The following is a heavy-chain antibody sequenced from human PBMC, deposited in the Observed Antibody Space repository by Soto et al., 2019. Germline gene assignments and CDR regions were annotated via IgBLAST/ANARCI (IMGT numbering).Heavy chain of an antibody. V-gene: IGHV1-46*01. D-gene: IGHD3-22*01. Sequence: EASVKVSCKASGYTFTSYYMHWARQAPAQGLEWMGIINPSGGSTRYAQKFQGRVTMTRDTSTSTVYMELSSLRSEDTAVYYCARGLIYDSSGYYFDYWGQGTLVTVSS. CDR1: GYTFTSYY. J-gene: IGHJ4*02. CDR3: ARGLIYDSSGYYFDY. CDR2: INPSGGST.